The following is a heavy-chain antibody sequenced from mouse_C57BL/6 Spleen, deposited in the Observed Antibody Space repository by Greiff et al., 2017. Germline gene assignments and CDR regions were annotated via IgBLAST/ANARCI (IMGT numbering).Heavy chain of an antibody. Sequence: EVQLQESGPELVQPGASVKISCKASGYSFTDYNMNWVQQSNGKSLEWIGVINPNYGTTNYNQKFKGKATLTVDQSSSTAYMQLNSLTSEDSAVYYCARSAIYDGYYDYWGQGTTLTVSS. V-gene: IGHV1-39*01. D-gene: IGHD2-3*01. CDR2: INPNYGTT. CDR1: GYSFTDYN. CDR3: ARSAIYDGYYDY. J-gene: IGHJ2*01.